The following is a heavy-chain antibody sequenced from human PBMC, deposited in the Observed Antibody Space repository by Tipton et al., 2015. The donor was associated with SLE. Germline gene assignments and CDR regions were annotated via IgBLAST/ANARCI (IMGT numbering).Heavy chain of an antibody. CDR1: GYTFTTYY. V-gene: IGHV1-46*01. CDR2: INPSGGST. D-gene: IGHD5-18*01. J-gene: IGHJ6*02. Sequence: QVQLVQSGAEVKKPGASVKVSCMASGYTFTTYYMHWVRQAPGQGLEWMGIINPSGGSTSYAQKFQGRVTMTRDTSTSTVYMELSSLRSEDTAVYYCARGPLYNYGPPYYGMDVWGQGTTVTVSS. CDR3: ARGPLYNYGPPYYGMDV.